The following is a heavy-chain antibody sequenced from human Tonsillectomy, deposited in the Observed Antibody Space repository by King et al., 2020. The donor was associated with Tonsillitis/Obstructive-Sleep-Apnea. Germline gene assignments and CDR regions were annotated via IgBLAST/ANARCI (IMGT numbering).Heavy chain of an antibody. CDR2: IYAAGST. CDR1: GLTVMANY. D-gene: IGHD5-24*01. J-gene: IGHJ5*02. Sequence: VQLVESGGGLIQPGESLRLSCAASGLTVMANYMTWVRQAPGKGLEWVSVIYAAGSTKYADSVTGRFTISRDYSKNTVYLHMKSLRDEDTAVYFCASGETWLSTWGQRTLVTVSS. V-gene: IGHV3-53*01. CDR3: ASGETWLST.